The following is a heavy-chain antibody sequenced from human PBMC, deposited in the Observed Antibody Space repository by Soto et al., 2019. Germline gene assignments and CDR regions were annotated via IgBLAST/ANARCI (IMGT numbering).Heavy chain of an antibody. Sequence: GGSLRLSCAASGLTFSSYSMNWVRQAPGKGLEWVSSISSSSSYIYYADSVKGRFTISRDNAKNSLYLQMNSLRAEDTAVYYCARVYCGGDCYSGTGLWGQGTLVTVSS. J-gene: IGHJ4*02. D-gene: IGHD2-21*02. CDR3: ARVYCGGDCYSGTGL. CDR2: ISSSSSYI. CDR1: GLTFSSYS. V-gene: IGHV3-21*01.